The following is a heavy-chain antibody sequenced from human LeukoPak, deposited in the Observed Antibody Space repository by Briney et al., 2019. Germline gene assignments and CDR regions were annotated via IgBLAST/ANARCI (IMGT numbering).Heavy chain of an antibody. Sequence: SETLSLTCAVSGYSISSGYYWGWIRQPPGKGLEWIGSIYHSGSTYYNPSLKSRVTISVDTSKNQFSLKLSSVTAADTAVYYCARDLGVSLGRDNWFDPWGQGTLVTVSS. CDR1: GYSISSGYY. J-gene: IGHJ5*02. V-gene: IGHV4-38-2*02. D-gene: IGHD2-8*01. CDR2: IYHSGST. CDR3: ARDLGVSLGRDNWFDP.